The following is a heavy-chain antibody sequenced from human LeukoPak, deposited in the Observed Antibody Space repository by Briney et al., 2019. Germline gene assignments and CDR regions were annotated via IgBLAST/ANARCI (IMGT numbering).Heavy chain of an antibody. V-gene: IGHV3-30*04. Sequence: SGGSLRLSCAASGFTFSTYVIHWVRQAPGKGLDWVAVMSFDGKNTYYADSVKGRSTVSRDNSKNTLYLQMNSLRPEDTAVYYCAREGFYGSGSSPTFYFDYWGQGTLVTVSS. D-gene: IGHD3-10*01. J-gene: IGHJ4*02. CDR1: GFTFSTYV. CDR3: AREGFYGSGSSPTFYFDY. CDR2: MSFDGKNT.